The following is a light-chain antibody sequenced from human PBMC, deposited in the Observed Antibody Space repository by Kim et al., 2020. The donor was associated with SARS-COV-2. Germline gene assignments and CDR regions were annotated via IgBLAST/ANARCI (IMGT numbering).Light chain of an antibody. CDR1: QSVLFSSNNQNC. CDR2: WAS. CDR3: QLYYTTPHT. J-gene: IGKJ4*01. Sequence: DIVMTQSPDSLPVSLGERATINCKSSQSVLFSSNNQNCLAWYQQKPGQPPKLLIYWASTRESGVPDRFSGSGSGTDFTLTISSLQAEDVAVYYCQLYYTTPHTFGGGTKVDIK. V-gene: IGKV4-1*01.